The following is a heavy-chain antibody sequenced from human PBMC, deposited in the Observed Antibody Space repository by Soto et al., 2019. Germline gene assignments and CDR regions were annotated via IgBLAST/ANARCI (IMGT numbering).Heavy chain of an antibody. J-gene: IGHJ4*02. CDR3: AKGGSYYYDSSGYYAN. CDR2: ISGSGGSS. CDR1: GSTFTSYA. Sequence: GGSLRLSCAASGSTFTSYAMSWVRQAPGKGLEWVSAISGSGGSSYYADSVKGRFTISRDNSKNTLFLQMNSLRAEDTAIYYCAKGGSYYYDSSGYYANWGQGTLVTVSS. V-gene: IGHV3-23*01. D-gene: IGHD3-22*01.